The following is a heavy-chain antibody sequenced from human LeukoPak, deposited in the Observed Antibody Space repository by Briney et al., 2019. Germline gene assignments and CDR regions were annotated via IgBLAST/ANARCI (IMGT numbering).Heavy chain of an antibody. CDR3: ARGYYDFWSGYYSSYYYYYMDV. J-gene: IGHJ6*03. V-gene: IGHV4-39*07. D-gene: IGHD3-3*01. Sequence: PSETLSLTCTVPGGSISSSSYYWGWIRQPPGKGLEWIGSIYYSGNTYYNPSLKSRVTMSVDTSKSQFSLKLSSMTATDTAVYYCARGYYDFWSGYYSSYYYYYMDVWGKGTTVTVSS. CDR2: IYYSGNT. CDR1: GGSISSSSYY.